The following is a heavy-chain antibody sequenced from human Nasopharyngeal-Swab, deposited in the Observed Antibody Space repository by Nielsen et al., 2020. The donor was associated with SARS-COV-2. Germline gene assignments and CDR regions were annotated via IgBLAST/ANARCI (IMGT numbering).Heavy chain of an antibody. Sequence: WSRQPPGKGLEWVLVIYYGGGITYYADSVKGRFTTSRDNSKNTVHLQMNSLRADDTAIYYCAKNRDSVAGTPDDAFDIWGQGTMVTVSS. CDR3: AKNRDSVAGTPDDAFDI. V-gene: IGHV3-23*03. CDR2: IYYGGGIT. J-gene: IGHJ3*02. D-gene: IGHD6-19*01.